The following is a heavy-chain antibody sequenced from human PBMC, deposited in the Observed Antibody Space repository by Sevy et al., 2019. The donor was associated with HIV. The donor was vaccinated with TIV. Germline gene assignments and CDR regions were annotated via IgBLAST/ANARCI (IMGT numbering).Heavy chain of an antibody. Sequence: SETLSLTCTVSGGSISSYYWSWIRQPPGKGLEWIGYIYYSGSTNYNPSLKSRVTISVDTSKNRFSLNLSSVTAADTAVYYCARGGGSGPRERWFDPWGQGTLVTVSS. CDR1: GGSISSYY. CDR2: IYYSGST. D-gene: IGHD6-19*01. CDR3: ARGGGSGPRERWFDP. J-gene: IGHJ5*02. V-gene: IGHV4-59*13.